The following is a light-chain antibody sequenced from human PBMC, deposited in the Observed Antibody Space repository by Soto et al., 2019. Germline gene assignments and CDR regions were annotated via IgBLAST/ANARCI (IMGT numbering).Light chain of an antibody. V-gene: IGKV3-11*01. CDR2: DVS. CDR3: QQRTDWPPVYT. Sequence: EIVLTQSPVTLSLSPGDRATLSCRPSQSVSSFLAWYQQKPGQPPRLLIYDVSNRAAGIPARFSGSGSGTDFTLTISSLEPEDFAVYYCQQRTDWPPVYTFGQGTKLESK. CDR1: QSVSSF. J-gene: IGKJ2*01.